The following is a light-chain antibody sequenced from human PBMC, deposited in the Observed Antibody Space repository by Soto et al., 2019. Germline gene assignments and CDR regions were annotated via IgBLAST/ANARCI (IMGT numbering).Light chain of an antibody. CDR2: GAS. Sequence: EIVLTQSPGTLSLSPGERATLSCRARQSVSNNYLAWYQQKPGQAPRLLISGASSRATGIPDRFNGSGSGTDLSLTIIRLEPEDFAVYYCQQYGSSPLTFGGGTKVEIK. CDR1: QSVSNNY. V-gene: IGKV3-20*01. CDR3: QQYGSSPLT. J-gene: IGKJ4*01.